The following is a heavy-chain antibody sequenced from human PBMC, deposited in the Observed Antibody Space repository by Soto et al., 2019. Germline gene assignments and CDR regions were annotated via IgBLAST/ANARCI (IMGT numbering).Heavy chain of an antibody. CDR2: IWYDGSNE. Sequence: QVQLVESEGGVVQPGRSLRLSCAASGFTISNFGMHWVRQAPGKGLEWVAVIWYDGSNEYYPDSVKGRFTISRDNSKNTLYLQMNSLRAEDTAVYYRARLNTGWYFDLWGRGTLVTVSS. D-gene: IGHD4-17*01. CDR1: GFTISNFG. CDR3: ARLNTGWYFDL. V-gene: IGHV3-33*01. J-gene: IGHJ2*01.